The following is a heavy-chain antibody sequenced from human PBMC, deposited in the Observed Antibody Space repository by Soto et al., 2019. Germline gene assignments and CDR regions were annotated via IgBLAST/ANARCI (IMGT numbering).Heavy chain of an antibody. CDR3: ARNGSYYDFWSGHYSGGGMDV. V-gene: IGHV4-34*01. CDR1: GGSFSGYY. D-gene: IGHD3-3*01. CDR2: IYQSGST. Sequence: QVQLQQWGAGLLKPSETLSLTCAVNGGSFSGYYWTWIRQSPWKGLEWVGEIYQSGSTKYNPSLKSRVTMSVDTSKNHFSLQLTSVTAADTAVYYCARNGSYYDFWSGHYSGGGMDVWGQGTTVTVSS. J-gene: IGHJ6*02.